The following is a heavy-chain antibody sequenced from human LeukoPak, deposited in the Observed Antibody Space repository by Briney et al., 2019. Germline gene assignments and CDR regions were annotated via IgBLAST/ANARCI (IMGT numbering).Heavy chain of an antibody. CDR2: IEPSDSYT. Sequence: GESLKISCKGSGYSFTSYWISWVRQMPGKGLEWMGRIEPSDSYTNYSPSFQGHVTISADKSISTAYLQWSSLKASDTAMYYCARRVKLGYCSSTSCFTLPDAFDIWGQGTMVTVSS. J-gene: IGHJ3*02. V-gene: IGHV5-10-1*01. CDR3: ARRVKLGYCSSTSCFTLPDAFDI. D-gene: IGHD2-2*02. CDR1: GYSFTSYW.